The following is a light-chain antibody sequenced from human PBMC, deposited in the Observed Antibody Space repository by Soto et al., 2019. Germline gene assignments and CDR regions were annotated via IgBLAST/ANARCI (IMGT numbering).Light chain of an antibody. Sequence: EIVLTQSPGTLSFSPGERATLSCRASQSVSSNFLAWYQQKPGQAPRLLIYGASSRATDIPDRFSGSGSGTDFTLTISRLEPEDFVVYYCQQYGSSPPLTFGGGTKVDIK. CDR3: QQYGSSPPLT. CDR2: GAS. CDR1: QSVSSNF. J-gene: IGKJ4*01. V-gene: IGKV3-20*01.